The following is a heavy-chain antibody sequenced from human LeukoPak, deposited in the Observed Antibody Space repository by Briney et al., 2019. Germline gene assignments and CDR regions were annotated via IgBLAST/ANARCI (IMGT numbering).Heavy chain of an antibody. CDR1: GFTVSSNY. J-gene: IGHJ3*02. Sequence: PGGSLRLSCAASGFTVSSNYMSWVRQAPGKGLVWVSVIYSGGSTYYADSVKGRFTISRDNSKNTPYLQMNSLRAEDTAVYYCARDLSSGWHTAFDIWGQGTMVTVSS. D-gene: IGHD6-19*01. V-gene: IGHV3-53*01. CDR3: ARDLSSGWHTAFDI. CDR2: IYSGGST.